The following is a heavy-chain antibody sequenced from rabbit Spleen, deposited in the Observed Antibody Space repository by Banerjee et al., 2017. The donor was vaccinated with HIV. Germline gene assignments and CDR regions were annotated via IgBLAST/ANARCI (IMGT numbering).Heavy chain of an antibody. CDR3: ARDLTDVIGWNFNL. CDR2: IDTSNGDT. J-gene: IGHJ4*01. D-gene: IGHD1-1*01. V-gene: IGHV1S45*01. CDR1: GFSFSSNW. Sequence: LEESGGGLVKPGGTLTLTCTVSGFSFSSNWICWVRQAPGKGLEWIACIDTSNGDTDYANWPKGRFTISKASSTTVTLQMTSLTAADTATYFCARDLTDVIGWNFNLWGPGTLVTVS.